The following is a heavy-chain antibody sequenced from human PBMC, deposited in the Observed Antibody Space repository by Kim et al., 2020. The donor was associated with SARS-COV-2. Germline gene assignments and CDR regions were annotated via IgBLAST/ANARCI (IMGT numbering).Heavy chain of an antibody. CDR2: INPNSGDT. V-gene: IGHV1-2*02. CDR3: ARGESGYGAY. J-gene: IGHJ4*02. CDR1: GYTFTGYY. D-gene: IGHD5-12*01. Sequence: ASVKVSCKASGYTFTGYYMHWVRQAPGQGLEWMGWINPNSGDTNYAQKFQGRVTMTWDTSLSTAYMELSRIISDDTAVYYCARGESGYGAYWGQGTLVTV.